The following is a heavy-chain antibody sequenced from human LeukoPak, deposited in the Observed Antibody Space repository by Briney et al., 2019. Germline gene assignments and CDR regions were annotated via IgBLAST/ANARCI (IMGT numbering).Heavy chain of an antibody. CDR2: IYYSGST. Sequence: SETLSLTCTVSGGSISSYYWGWIRQPPGKGLEWIGSIYYSGSTYYNPSLKSRVTISVDTSKNQFSLKLSSVTAADTAVYYCANRKDYGDYVHAFDIWGQGTMVTVSS. V-gene: IGHV4-39*01. J-gene: IGHJ3*02. D-gene: IGHD4-17*01. CDR3: ANRKDYGDYVHAFDI. CDR1: GGSISSYY.